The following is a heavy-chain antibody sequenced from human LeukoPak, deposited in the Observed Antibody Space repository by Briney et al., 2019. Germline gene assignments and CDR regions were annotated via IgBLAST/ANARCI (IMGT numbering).Heavy chain of an antibody. Sequence: ASVKVSCTASGYTFTTSDINWVRQATGQGLVWMGWMNPNSGKTGSAQKFQGRLTMTKNTSTSTAYMEVTGLKFEDTAIYYCARGRPGPAGAGTYDFWGQGTLITVSS. J-gene: IGHJ4*02. CDR2: MNPNSGKT. CDR1: GYTFTTSD. CDR3: ARGRPGPAGAGTYDF. D-gene: IGHD6-13*01. V-gene: IGHV1-8*01.